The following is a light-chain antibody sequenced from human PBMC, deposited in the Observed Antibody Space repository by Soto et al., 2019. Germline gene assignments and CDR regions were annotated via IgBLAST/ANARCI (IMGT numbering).Light chain of an antibody. CDR1: QSVSSSY. CDR2: GAS. CDR3: QQYGSSFKGT. Sequence: EIVLTQSPGTLSLSPGEGATLSCRASQSVSSSYLAWYQQKPGQAPRLLIYGASSRAAGIPDRFSGSGSGTDFTLTISRLEPEDFAVYYCQQYGSSFKGTFGQGTKVEIK. J-gene: IGKJ1*01. V-gene: IGKV3-20*01.